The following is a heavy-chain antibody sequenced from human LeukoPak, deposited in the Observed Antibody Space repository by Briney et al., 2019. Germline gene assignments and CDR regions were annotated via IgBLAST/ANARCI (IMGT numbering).Heavy chain of an antibody. CDR2: IHSDGSTT. D-gene: IGHD1-1*01. CDR3: VRDNDSIFDY. V-gene: IGHV3-74*03. Sequence: GGSLRLSCAASGFTFSSLWMHWVRQAPGKGLMWVSRIHSDGSTTTYADSVKGRFTISRDNAKNTLYLQMNSLRAEDTAVYYCVRDNDSIFDYWGQGTLVTVSS. J-gene: IGHJ4*02. CDR1: GFTFSSLW.